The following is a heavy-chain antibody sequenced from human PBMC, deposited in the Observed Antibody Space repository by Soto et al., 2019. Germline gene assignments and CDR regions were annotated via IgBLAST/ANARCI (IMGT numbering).Heavy chain of an antibody. J-gene: IGHJ5*02. CDR1: SGSISSSNC. V-gene: IGHV4-4*02. CDR3: ARIKKNDPNWFDP. Sequence: SETLSLTCAVSSGSISSSNCWSWVRQPPGKGLEWIGEIYHSGSTNYNPSLKSRVTISVDKSKNQFSLKLSSVTAADTAVYYCARIKKNDPNWFDPWGQGTLVTVSS. CDR2: IYHSGST.